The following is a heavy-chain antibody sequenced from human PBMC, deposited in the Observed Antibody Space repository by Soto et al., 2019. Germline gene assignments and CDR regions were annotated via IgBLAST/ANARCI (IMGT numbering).Heavy chain of an antibody. CDR1: GASISGSYYY. D-gene: IGHD1-20*01. V-gene: IGHV4-39*01. CDR3: ATSQKGYNWNYFDH. CDR2: VFYTGFT. J-gene: IGHJ4*02. Sequence: NPSETLSLTCAVSGASISGSYYYWAWLRQSPGKGPEWIGSVFYTGFTSYNPSLESRVSVSVDTSKSQFSLKLSAVTAADTAVYYCATSQKGYNWNYFDHWGQGALVTV.